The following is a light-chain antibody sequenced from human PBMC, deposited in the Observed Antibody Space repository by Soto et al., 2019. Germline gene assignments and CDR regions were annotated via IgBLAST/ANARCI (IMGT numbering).Light chain of an antibody. CDR3: QQYGSSRT. V-gene: IGKV3-20*01. J-gene: IGKJ1*01. Sequence: EIVLTQSPGTLSLSPGERATLSCRASQSVSSSYLAWYQQKPGQAPRLLIYGASSRATGIADRFSGSGSGTDFTLTISRREPEDFAVYYCQQYGSSRTFGQGTKVEIK. CDR1: QSVSSSY. CDR2: GAS.